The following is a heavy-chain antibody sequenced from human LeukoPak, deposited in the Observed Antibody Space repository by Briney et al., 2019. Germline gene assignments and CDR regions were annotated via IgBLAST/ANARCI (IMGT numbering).Heavy chain of an antibody. D-gene: IGHD2-2*02. CDR1: GDSISNYH. Sequence: SETLSLTCTVSGDSISNYHWNWIRQPPGKGLEWIGEINHSGSTNYNPSLKSRVTISVDTSKNQFSLKLSSVTAADTAVYYCARGIVVVPAAIRAPFDYWGQGTLVTVSS. CDR3: ARGIVVVPAAIRAPFDY. V-gene: IGHV4-34*01. J-gene: IGHJ4*02. CDR2: INHSGST.